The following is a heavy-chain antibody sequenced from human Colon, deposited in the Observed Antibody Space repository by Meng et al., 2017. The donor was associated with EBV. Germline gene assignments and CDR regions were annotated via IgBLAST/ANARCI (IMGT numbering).Heavy chain of an antibody. CDR1: GGSVSSGVYY. Sequence: SVLLMVQRSPHLSLTCTVSGGSVSSGVYYWTLIRQHTGNGLEWFGHIYYSGSTFYKPSLKRRVIISIATSKNQFSLNLRYETAADTAVYYCARVSSGWDYFDYWGQGTLVTVSS. D-gene: IGHD6-19*01. CDR3: ARVSSGWDYFDY. J-gene: IGHJ4*02. CDR2: IYYSGST. V-gene: IGHV4-31*03.